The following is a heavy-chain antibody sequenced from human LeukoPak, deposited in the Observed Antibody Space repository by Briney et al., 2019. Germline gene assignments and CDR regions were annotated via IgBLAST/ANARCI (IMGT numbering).Heavy chain of an antibody. CDR1: GGTISSYY. J-gene: IGHJ4*02. Sequence: SETLSLTCTVSGGTISSYYMSWIRQPTGKGLEWIGLIYTSGSTNYNPSLKSRVTMSVDTSKNQFSLKLSSVTAADAAVYYCAREELSLGFDYWGQGTLVTVSS. V-gene: IGHV4-4*07. CDR3: AREELSLGFDY. D-gene: IGHD3-16*01. CDR2: IYTSGST.